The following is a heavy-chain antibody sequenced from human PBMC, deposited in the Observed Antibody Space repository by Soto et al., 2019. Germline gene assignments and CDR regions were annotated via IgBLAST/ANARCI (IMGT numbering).Heavy chain of an antibody. CDR1: GYSFAGYW. Sequence: PGEPLKISRKGSGYSFAGYWITWVRQKPGKGLEWMGRIDPSDSQTYYSPSFRGHVTISVTKSITTVFLQWSSLRASDTAMYYCARQIYDSDTGPNFQYYFDSWGQGTPVTVSS. CDR2: IDPSDSQT. V-gene: IGHV5-10-1*01. CDR3: ARQIYDSDTGPNFQYYFDS. J-gene: IGHJ4*02. D-gene: IGHD3-22*01.